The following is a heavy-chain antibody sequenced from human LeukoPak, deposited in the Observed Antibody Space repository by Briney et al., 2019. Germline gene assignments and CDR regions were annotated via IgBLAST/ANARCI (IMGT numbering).Heavy chain of an antibody. CDR1: GFTFSSYW. V-gene: IGHV3-74*01. CDR2: VNTDGSDT. J-gene: IGHJ4*02. Sequence: GGSLRLSCAASGFTFSSYWMHWVRQDPGKGLVWVSRVNTDGSDTDYADSVKGRFTISRDNAKNTLYLQMNSLRAEDTAVYYCARGKLAVQDYWGQGTLVTVSS. D-gene: IGHD3-3*02. CDR3: ARGKLAVQDY.